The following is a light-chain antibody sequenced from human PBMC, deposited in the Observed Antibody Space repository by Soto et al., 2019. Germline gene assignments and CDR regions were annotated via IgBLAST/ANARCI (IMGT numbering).Light chain of an antibody. CDR1: SANIGSNY. CDR2: HSD. J-gene: IGLJ2*01. V-gene: IGLV1-51*01. Sequence: QSVLTQPPSVSAAPGQKVTISCSGSSANIGSNYVSWYQHIPGTAPKHVIYHSDKRPSAFPDRFSGSKSGTSATLDITGLQTGDEADYYCGAWYGSVSVVLFGGGTKVTVL. CDR3: GAWYGSVSVVL.